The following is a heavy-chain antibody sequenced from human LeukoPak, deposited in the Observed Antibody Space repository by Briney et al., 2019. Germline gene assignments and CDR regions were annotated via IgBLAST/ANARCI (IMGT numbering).Heavy chain of an antibody. V-gene: IGHV4-34*01. CDR3: ARGNGIAAPTWYYYYYYMDV. J-gene: IGHJ6*03. CDR1: GGSFSGYY. CDR2: INHSGST. Sequence: SETLSLTCAVYGGSFSGYYWSWIRQPPGKGLEWIGEINHSGSTNYNPSLKSRVTISVDTSKNQFSLKLSSVTAADTAVYYCARGNGIAAPTWYYYYYYMDVWGKGTTVTVSS. D-gene: IGHD6-6*01.